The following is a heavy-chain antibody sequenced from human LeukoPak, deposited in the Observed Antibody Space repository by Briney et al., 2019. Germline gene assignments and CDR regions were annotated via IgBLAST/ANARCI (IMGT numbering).Heavy chain of an antibody. J-gene: IGHJ4*02. V-gene: IGHV1-69*04. CDR3: ARAGAVTHGYNPVY. Sequence: ASVKVSCKASGGTFSSYAISWVRQAPGQGLEWMGRIIPILGIANYAQKFQGRVTITADKSTSTAYMELSSLRSEDTAVYYCARAGAVTHGYNPVYWGQGTLVTVSS. CDR2: IIPILGIA. CDR1: GGTFSSYA. D-gene: IGHD5-24*01.